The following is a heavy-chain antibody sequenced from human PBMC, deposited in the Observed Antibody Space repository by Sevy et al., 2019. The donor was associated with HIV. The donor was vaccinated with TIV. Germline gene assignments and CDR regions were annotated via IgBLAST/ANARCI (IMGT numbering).Heavy chain of an antibody. J-gene: IGHJ4*02. Sequence: ASVKVSCKASGYTFTNDEINWVRLATGEGLEWMGLMNPNSGETGYAPQFNGRVAMTRNTSLKIAYMELSSITSDDTAGYYCARDEQRPYYYGSGNMGHWGQGTLVTVSS. D-gene: IGHD3-10*01. V-gene: IGHV1-8*01. CDR2: MNPNSGET. CDR3: ARDEQRPYYYGSGNMGH. CDR1: GYTFTNDE.